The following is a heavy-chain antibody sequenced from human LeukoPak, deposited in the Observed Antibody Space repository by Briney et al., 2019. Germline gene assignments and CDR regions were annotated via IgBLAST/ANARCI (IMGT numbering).Heavy chain of an antibody. Sequence: GGSLRLSCAASGFTFSNYGMHWVRQAPGKGLEWVAVISYDGSNKYYADSVKGRFTISRDNSKNTLYLQMNSLRPEDTAVYYCAKDRSYYDSGCFRNFDYWGQGTLVTVSS. J-gene: IGHJ4*02. D-gene: IGHD3-22*01. CDR3: AKDRSYYDSGCFRNFDY. CDR2: ISYDGSNK. V-gene: IGHV3-30*18. CDR1: GFTFSNYG.